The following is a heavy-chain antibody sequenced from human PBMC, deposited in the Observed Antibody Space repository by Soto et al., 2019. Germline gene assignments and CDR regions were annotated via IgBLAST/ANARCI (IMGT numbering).Heavy chain of an antibody. CDR3: ARDRVVAPPVAGTAPYYYYMDV. Sequence: QDQLVQSGVEVKKPGASVKVSCKASGYSFTNYGITWVRQAPGQGFEWMGWISAYNGNTNYAQKVQGRVTMTTDASTRTAYLELTSLRSDDTAVYYCARDRVVAPPVAGTAPYYYYMDVWGKGTTVTVSS. CDR2: ISAYNGNT. D-gene: IGHD6-19*01. V-gene: IGHV1-18*01. J-gene: IGHJ6*03. CDR1: GYSFTNYG.